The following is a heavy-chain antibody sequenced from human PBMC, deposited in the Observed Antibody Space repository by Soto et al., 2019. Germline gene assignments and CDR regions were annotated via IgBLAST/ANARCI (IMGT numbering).Heavy chain of an antibody. J-gene: IGHJ6*02. CDR1: GGSFSGYY. V-gene: IGHV4-34*01. Sequence: SETLSLTCAVYGGSFSGYYWSWIRQPPGKGLEWIGEINHSGSTNYNPSLKSRVTISVDTSKNQFSLKLSSVTAADTAVYYCARGYYDILTGYYNASSYGMDVWGQGTTVT. CDR3: ARGYYDILTGYYNASSYGMDV. CDR2: INHSGST. D-gene: IGHD3-9*01.